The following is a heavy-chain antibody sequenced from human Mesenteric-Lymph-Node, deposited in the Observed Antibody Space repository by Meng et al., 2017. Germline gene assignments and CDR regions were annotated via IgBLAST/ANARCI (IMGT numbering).Heavy chain of an antibody. V-gene: IGHV3-21*01. J-gene: IGHJ2*01. Sequence: EVRLVESGGGLVKPGESLRLSCVASGFTFSSYSMNWVRQAPGKGLEWVSSISTSTSIYYADSAKGRFTISRDNAKNSLFLQMNSLRAEDTAVYYCARGVAPAGMLYWYFDLWGRGTLVTVSS. CDR1: GFTFSSYS. D-gene: IGHD6-13*01. CDR2: ISTSTSI. CDR3: ARGVAPAGMLYWYFDL.